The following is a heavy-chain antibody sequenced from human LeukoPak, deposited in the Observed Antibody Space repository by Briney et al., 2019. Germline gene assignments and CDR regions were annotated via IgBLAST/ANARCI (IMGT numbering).Heavy chain of an antibody. D-gene: IGHD3-10*01. J-gene: IGHJ4*02. CDR3: ARDSAMVRGVIDY. CDR2: ISSSGSTI. V-gene: IGHV3-48*03. Sequence: PGGSLRLSCAASGFTFSSYERNWVRQAPGKGLEWVSYISSSGSTIYYADSVKGRFTISRDNAKNSLYLQMNSLRAEDTAVYYCARDSAMVRGVIDYWGQGTLVTVSS. CDR1: GFTFSSYE.